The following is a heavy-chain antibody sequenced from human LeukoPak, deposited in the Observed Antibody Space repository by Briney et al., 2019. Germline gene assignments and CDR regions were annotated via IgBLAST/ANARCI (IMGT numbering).Heavy chain of an antibody. V-gene: IGHV1-2*02. D-gene: IGHD3-3*01. CDR2: INPNSGGT. CDR3: ARDGYDFWSGYLNWFDP. Sequence: ASVTVSCKASGYTFTGYYMHWVRQAPGQGLEWMGWINPNSGGTNYAQKFQGRVTMTRDTYISTAYMELSRLRSDDTAVYYCARDGYDFWSGYLNWFDPWGQGTLVTVSS. CDR1: GYTFTGYY. J-gene: IGHJ5*02.